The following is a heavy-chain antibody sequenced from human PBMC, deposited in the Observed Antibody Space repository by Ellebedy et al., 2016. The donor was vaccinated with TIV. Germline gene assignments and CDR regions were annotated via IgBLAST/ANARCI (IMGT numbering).Heavy chain of an antibody. CDR2: INPSGDST. CDR3: ARDQSTKVVTPGP. D-gene: IGHD4-23*01. Sequence: AASVKVSCKASGYFFTSYYMHWARQAPGQGLAWMGIINPSGDSTIYAQKFQGRATMTRDTSTSTVYMELRRLRSDDTAVYYCARDQSTKVVTPGPWGQGTLVTVSS. CDR1: GYFFTSYY. V-gene: IGHV1-46*01. J-gene: IGHJ5*02.